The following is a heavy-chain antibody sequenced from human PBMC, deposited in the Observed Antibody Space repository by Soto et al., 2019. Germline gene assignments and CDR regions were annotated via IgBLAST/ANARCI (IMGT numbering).Heavy chain of an antibody. V-gene: IGHV1-69*12. D-gene: IGHD3-22*01. CDR3: ARNGGSGYELGNCLDP. CDR2: IIPIFGTA. J-gene: IGHJ5*02. CDR1: GGTFSSYA. Sequence: VQLVQSGAEVKKPGSSVKVSCKASGGTFSSYAISWVRQAPGQGLEWMGGIIPIFGTANYAQKLQGGVTITADESQRTAHVELSSLGAEDTAVYYCARNGGSGYELGNCLDPWGQGTLVTASS.